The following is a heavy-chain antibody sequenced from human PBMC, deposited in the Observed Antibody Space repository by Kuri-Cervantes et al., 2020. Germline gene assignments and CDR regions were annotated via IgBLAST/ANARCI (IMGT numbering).Heavy chain of an antibody. Sequence: ETLPLTCTVSGGSISSSSYYWGWVRQAPGKGLEWVSAISGSGGSTYYADSVKGRFTISRDNSKNTLYLQMNSLRAEDTAVYYCAKLPLRTHPGWFDPWGQGTLVTVSS. V-gene: IGHV3-23*01. D-gene: IGHD4-17*01. CDR1: GGSISSSSYY. J-gene: IGHJ5*02. CDR3: AKLPLRTHPGWFDP. CDR2: ISGSGGST.